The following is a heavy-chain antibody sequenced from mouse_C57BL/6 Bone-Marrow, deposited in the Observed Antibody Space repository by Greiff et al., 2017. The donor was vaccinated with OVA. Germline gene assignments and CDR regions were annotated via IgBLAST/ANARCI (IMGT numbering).Heavy chain of an antibody. CDR1: GFTFSDYR. CDR2: ISSGSSTI. V-gene: IGHV5-17*01. D-gene: IGHD1-1*01. J-gene: IGHJ2*01. Sequence: DVMLVESGGGLVKPGGSLKLSCAASGFTFSDYRMHWVRQAPEKGLEWVAYISSGSSTIYYADTVKGRFTISRDNAKNTLFLQMTSLRSEDTAMYYCAILLRTFDYWGQGTTLTVSS. CDR3: AILLRTFDY.